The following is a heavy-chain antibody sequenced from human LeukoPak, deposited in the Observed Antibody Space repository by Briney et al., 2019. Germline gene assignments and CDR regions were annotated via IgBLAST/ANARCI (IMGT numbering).Heavy chain of an antibody. CDR2: INPSGGST. D-gene: IGHD3-22*01. CDR3: VRESRGILNYFDF. CDR1: GYTFTSYY. J-gene: IGHJ4*02. Sequence: ASVKVSCKASGYTFTSYYMHWVRQAPGQGLEWMGIINPSGGSTSYAQKFQGRVTMTRDTSTSTVYMELSRLRSDDTAVYYCVRESRGILNYFDFWGQGTLVTVSS. V-gene: IGHV1-46*01.